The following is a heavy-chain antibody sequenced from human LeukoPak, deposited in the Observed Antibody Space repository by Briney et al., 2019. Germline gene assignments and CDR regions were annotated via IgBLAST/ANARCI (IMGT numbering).Heavy chain of an antibody. J-gene: IGHJ5*02. V-gene: IGHV3-7*01. D-gene: IGHD2-2*01. CDR2: LRPDGSDK. CDR1: GFTFSDYW. Sequence: GGSLRLSCTGSGFTFSDYWMTWARQAPGKGLEWVANLRPDGSDKYYVDSVKGRFTISRDNAKKLVYLQMNSLRAEDTAVYYCARDARDDASESWGQGTLVTVSS. CDR3: ARDARDDASES.